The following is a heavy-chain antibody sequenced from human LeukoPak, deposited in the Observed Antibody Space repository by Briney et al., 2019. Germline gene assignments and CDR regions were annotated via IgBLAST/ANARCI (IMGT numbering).Heavy chain of an antibody. V-gene: IGHV4-4*07. CDR3: AKNPAYYSDYFLDV. Sequence: SETLSLTCTVSGGSISSYYWSWIRQPAGKGLEWIGRIYTSGSTNYNPSLKSRVTMSVDTSKNQFSLKLSSVTAADTAVYYCAKNPAYYSDYFLDVWGKGTTVTVSS. CDR1: GGSISSYY. J-gene: IGHJ6*03. CDR2: IYTSGST.